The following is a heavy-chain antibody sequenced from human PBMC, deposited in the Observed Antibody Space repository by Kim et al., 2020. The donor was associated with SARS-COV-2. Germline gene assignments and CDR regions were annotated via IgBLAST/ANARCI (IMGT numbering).Heavy chain of an antibody. CDR2: INTNTGNP. V-gene: IGHV7-4-1*02. CDR3: ARGWDRNHVLRYFDWLLAYYYYYGMDV. CDR1: GYTFTSYA. D-gene: IGHD3-9*01. J-gene: IGHJ6*02. Sequence: ASVKVSCKASGYTFTSYAMNWVRQAPGQGLEWMGWINTNTGNPTYAQGFTGRFVFSLDTSVSTAYLQISSLKAEDTAVYYCARGWDRNHVLRYFDWLLAYYYYYGMDVWGQGATVTVSS.